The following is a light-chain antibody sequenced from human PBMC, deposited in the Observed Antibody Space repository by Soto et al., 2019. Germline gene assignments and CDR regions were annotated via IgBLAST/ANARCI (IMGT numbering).Light chain of an antibody. CDR1: QXVXXSY. CDR2: GAS. CDR3: QQYGSSPWT. V-gene: IGKV3-20*01. Sequence: EIVXXXSPGXXXLSPGERXTXXXXXSQXVXXSYLAWYQQKPGQAPRPLIYGASSRAIGIPDRFSGSGSGTDFTLTISRLEPEDFAVYYCQQYGSSPWTFGQGTKVEIK. J-gene: IGKJ1*01.